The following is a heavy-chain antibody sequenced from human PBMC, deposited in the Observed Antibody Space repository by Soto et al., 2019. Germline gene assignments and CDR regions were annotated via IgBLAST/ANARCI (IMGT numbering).Heavy chain of an antibody. Sequence: EVQLLESGGGLVQPGGTLRLSCSASGFTFSNYAMRWVRQAPGKGLEWVSGISGSGDSTYYADSVKGRVTISRDNDKSTLYLQLNGRRAEDTAVYYCAKIDGEEQLVTYYYYYAMDVWGQGTTVTVSS. D-gene: IGHD6-13*01. CDR3: AKIDGEEQLVTYYYYYAMDV. CDR1: GFTFSNYA. V-gene: IGHV3-23*01. CDR2: ISGSGDST. J-gene: IGHJ6*02.